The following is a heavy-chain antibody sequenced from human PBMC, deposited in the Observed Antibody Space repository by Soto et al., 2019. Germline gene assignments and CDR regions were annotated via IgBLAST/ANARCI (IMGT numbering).Heavy chain of an antibody. D-gene: IGHD3-10*01. CDR2: ISYDGSNK. J-gene: IGHJ4*02. Sequence: GGSLRLSCAASGFTFSSYGMHWVRQAPGKGLEWVAVISYDGSNKYYADSVKGRFTISRDNSKNTLYLQMNSLRAEDTAVYYCASIREVLLWFGESPNYYFDYWGQGTLVTVSS. CDR1: GFTFSSYG. CDR3: ASIREVLLWFGESPNYYFDY. V-gene: IGHV3-30*03.